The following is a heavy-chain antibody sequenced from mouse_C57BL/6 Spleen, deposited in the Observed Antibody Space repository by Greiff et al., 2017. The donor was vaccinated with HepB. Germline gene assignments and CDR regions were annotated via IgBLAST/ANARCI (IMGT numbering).Heavy chain of an antibody. V-gene: IGHV1-64*01. Sequence: QVQLQQPGAELVKPGASVKLSCKASGYTFTSYWMHWVKQGPGQGLEWIGMIHPNSGSTNYNEKFKSKATLTVDKSSSTAYMQLSSLTSEDSAVYYCARSELTGTFDYWGQGTTLTVSS. CDR2: IHPNSGST. D-gene: IGHD4-1*01. CDR3: ARSELTGTFDY. J-gene: IGHJ2*01. CDR1: GYTFTSYW.